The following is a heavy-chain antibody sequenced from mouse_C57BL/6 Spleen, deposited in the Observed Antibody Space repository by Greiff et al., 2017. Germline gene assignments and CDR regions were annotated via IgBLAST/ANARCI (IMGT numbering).Heavy chain of an antibody. Sequence: QVQLQQSDAELVKPGASVKISCKVSGYTFTDHTIHWMKQRPEQGLEWIGYIYPRDGSTKYNEQFKGKATLTADKSSSTAYMQLNSLTSEDSAVYVCARGGVYYGNYVGAMDYWGQGTTVTVSS. D-gene: IGHD2-1*01. J-gene: IGHJ4*01. CDR3: ARGGVYYGNYVGAMDY. CDR2: IYPRDGST. CDR1: GYTFTDHT. V-gene: IGHV1-78*01.